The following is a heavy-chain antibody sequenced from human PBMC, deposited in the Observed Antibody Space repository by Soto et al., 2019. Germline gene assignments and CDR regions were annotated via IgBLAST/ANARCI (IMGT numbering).Heavy chain of an antibody. D-gene: IGHD5-12*01. J-gene: IGHJ4*02. V-gene: IGHV4-30-2*01. CDR1: GGSISSGGYS. CDR3: AAGGGLPRYY. Sequence: QLQLQESGSGLVKPSQTLSLTCAVSGGSISSGGYSWSWIRQPPGKGLEWIGYIYHSGSTYYNPSPKTRVTISVDRTKTPSPLKLRSVTAADTAVYYCAAGGGLPRYYWGQGTLVTVSS. CDR2: IYHSGST.